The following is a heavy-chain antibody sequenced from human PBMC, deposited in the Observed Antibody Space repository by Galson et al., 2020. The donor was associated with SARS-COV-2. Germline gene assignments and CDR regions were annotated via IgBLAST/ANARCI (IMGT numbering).Heavy chain of an antibody. D-gene: IGHD2-15*01. CDR1: GFTFGDYA. V-gene: IGHV3-49*03. CDR3: TRDSRCSGGSCYLTDS. J-gene: IGHJ4*02. CDR2: IRSKAYGGTT. Sequence: GGSLRLSCTASGFTFGDYAMSWFRQAPGKGLEWVGFIRSKAYGGTTEYAASVKGRFTISRDDSKSIAYLQMNSLKTEDTAVYYCTRDSRCSGGSCYLTDSWGQGTLVTVSS.